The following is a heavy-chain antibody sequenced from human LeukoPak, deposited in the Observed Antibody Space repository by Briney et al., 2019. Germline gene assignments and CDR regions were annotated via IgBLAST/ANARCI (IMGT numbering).Heavy chain of an antibody. J-gene: IGHJ6*04. CDR1: GGSFSGYY. Sequence: SETLSLTCAVYGGSFSGYYWIWIRQPPGKGLEWIGEITHSGSTNYNPSLKSRVTISVDTSKNQFSLKLSSVTAADTAVYYCARDLKGSGSYGYIKSYYGMDVWGKGTTVTVSS. CDR3: ARDLKGSGSYGYIKSYYGMDV. D-gene: IGHD3-10*01. CDR2: ITHSGST. V-gene: IGHV4-34*01.